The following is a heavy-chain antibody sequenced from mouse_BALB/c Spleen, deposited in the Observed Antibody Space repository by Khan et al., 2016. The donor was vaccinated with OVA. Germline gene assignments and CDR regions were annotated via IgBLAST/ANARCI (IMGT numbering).Heavy chain of an antibody. V-gene: IGHV1S81*02. D-gene: IGHD2-1*01. CDR2: INPSNGGT. J-gene: IGHJ3*01. Sequence: VQLQQSGAELVKPGASVRLSCKASGYSFTSYYLNWVKQRPGQGLEWIGDINPSNGGTNFNEKFKIKATLTVDKSSSTAYMQLSSLTSEDSAVYYCTRSGYGTFAYWGRGTLVTVSA. CDR1: GYSFTSYY. CDR3: TRSGYGTFAY.